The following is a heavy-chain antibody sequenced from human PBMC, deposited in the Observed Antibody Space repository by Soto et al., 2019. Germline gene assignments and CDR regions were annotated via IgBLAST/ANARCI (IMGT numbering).Heavy chain of an antibody. Sequence: ASVKVSCKASGFTFTAYFSHWVRQAPGQGLEWMGWINPSSGDTNYAEKFQGRVTMTRDTSINTAYMELSGLSSDDTAVYFCAASRFAGKCDRWGQVTLVTVSP. CDR1: GFTFTAYF. CDR3: AASRFAGKCDR. V-gene: IGHV1-2*02. CDR2: INPSSGDT. D-gene: IGHD1-26*01. J-gene: IGHJ5*02.